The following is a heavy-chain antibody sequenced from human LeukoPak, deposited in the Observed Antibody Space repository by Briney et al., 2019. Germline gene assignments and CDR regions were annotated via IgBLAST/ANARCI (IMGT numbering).Heavy chain of an antibody. D-gene: IGHD4-11*01. CDR3: ARDFTVTTFDY. CDR1: GYTFTGYG. CDR2: ISAYNGNT. J-gene: IGHJ4*02. V-gene: IGHV1-18*01. Sequence: ASVKVSCKASGYTFTGYGISWVRQAPGQGLEWMGWISAYNGNTNYAQKLQGRVTMTTDTSTSTAYMGLRSLRSDDTAVYYCARDFTVTTFDYWGQGTLVTVSS.